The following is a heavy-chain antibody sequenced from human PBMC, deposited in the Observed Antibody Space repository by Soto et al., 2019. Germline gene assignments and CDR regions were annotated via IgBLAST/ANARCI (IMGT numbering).Heavy chain of an antibody. D-gene: IGHD6-19*01. Sequence: QVQLVESGGGVVQPGRSLRLSCAASGFTFSSYAMHWVRQAPGKGLEWVAVISYDGSNKYYADSVKGRFTISRDNSKNTLYLQMNSLRAEDTDVYYCARDLAWLVLWFDHWGQGTLVTVSS. CDR1: GFTFSSYA. CDR2: ISYDGSNK. CDR3: ARDLAWLVLWFDH. J-gene: IGHJ5*02. V-gene: IGHV3-30-3*01.